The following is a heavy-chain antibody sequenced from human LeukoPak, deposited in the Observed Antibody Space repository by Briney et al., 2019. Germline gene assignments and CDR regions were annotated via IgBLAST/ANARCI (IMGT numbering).Heavy chain of an antibody. J-gene: IGHJ3*02. Sequence: PGGSLRLSCAASGFTFDDYAMHWVRQAPGKGLEWVAIITFDGSDKYYADSVKGRFTISRDNSKNTLYLQMNSLRPEDTAVYYCARRRGLGDWGNYRQDAFDIWGQGTMVTVSS. CDR1: GFTFDDYA. CDR3: ARRRGLGDWGNYRQDAFDI. CDR2: ITFDGSDK. D-gene: IGHD3-16*02. V-gene: IGHV3-30*03.